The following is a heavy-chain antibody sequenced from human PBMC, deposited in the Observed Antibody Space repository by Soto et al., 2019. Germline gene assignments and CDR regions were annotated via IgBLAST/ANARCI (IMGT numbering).Heavy chain of an antibody. V-gene: IGHV1-8*01. Sequence: ASVQGPRQGSGYTLPHNDINRLRPAPGQGLEWMGWMNTNTNTTDSAEVFEGRVSLTWDTSISTAYMQLNSLKIDDTAVYYCAREVVETSSLWLDPWGQGTLVTVSS. D-gene: IGHD6-6*01. CDR3: AREVVETSSLWLDP. J-gene: IGHJ5*02. CDR1: GYTLPHND. CDR2: MNTNTNTT.